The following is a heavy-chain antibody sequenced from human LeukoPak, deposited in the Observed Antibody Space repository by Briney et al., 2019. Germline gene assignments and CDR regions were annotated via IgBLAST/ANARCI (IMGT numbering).Heavy chain of an antibody. V-gene: IGHV4-59*08. Sequence: SETLSRTCTVSGCSISSYYWSWIRQPPGNGLEWIGNIYYSGSTNYNPSLKSRVTISVDTSKNQFSLKLSSVTAADTAVYYCARRGVYGGNSGWFDPWGQGTLVTVSS. J-gene: IGHJ5*02. CDR1: GCSISSYY. CDR2: IYYSGST. CDR3: ARRGVYGGNSGWFDP. D-gene: IGHD4-23*01.